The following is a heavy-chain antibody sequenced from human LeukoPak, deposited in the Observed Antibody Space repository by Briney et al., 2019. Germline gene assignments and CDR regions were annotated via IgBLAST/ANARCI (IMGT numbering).Heavy chain of an antibody. D-gene: IGHD2-8*02. CDR3: ARGVYCTGGVCPFDY. J-gene: IGHJ4*02. CDR1: GGSISSYY. CDR2: IYYSGST. Sequence: SETLSLTCTVSGGSISSYYWSWIRQPPGKGLEWIGYIYYSGSTNYNPSLKSRVTISVDTSKNQLSLKLSSVTAADTAVYYCARGVYCTGGVCPFDYWGQGTLVTVSS. V-gene: IGHV4-59*01.